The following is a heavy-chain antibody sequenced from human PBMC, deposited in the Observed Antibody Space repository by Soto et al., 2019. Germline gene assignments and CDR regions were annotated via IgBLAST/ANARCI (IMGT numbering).Heavy chain of an antibody. CDR2: INHSGST. Sequence: SETLSLTCAVYGGSFSGYYWSWIRQPPGKGLEWIGEINHSGSTNYNPSLKSRVTISVDTSKNQFSLKLSSVTAADTAVYYCARGRAVQAFDIWGQGTMVTVSS. J-gene: IGHJ3*02. CDR3: ARGRAVQAFDI. V-gene: IGHV4-34*01. CDR1: GGSFSGYY.